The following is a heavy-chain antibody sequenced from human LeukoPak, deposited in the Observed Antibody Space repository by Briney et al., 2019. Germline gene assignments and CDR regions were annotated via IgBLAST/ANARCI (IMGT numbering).Heavy chain of an antibody. CDR2: IKQDGSKK. V-gene: IGHV3-7*03. CDR1: GFPFSSYW. CDR3: ARVTPYYYDSSGYYSD. D-gene: IGHD3-22*01. J-gene: IGHJ4*02. Sequence: GGSLRLSCVASGFPFSSYWMTWVRQAPGKGLEWVANIKQDGSKKSYVDSVKGRFTISRDNAKNSLYLQMNSLRAEDTAVYYCARVTPYYYDSSGYYSDWGQGTLVTVSS.